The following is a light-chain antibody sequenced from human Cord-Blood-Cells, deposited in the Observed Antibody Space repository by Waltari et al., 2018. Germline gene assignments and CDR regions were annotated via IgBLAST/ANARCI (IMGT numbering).Light chain of an antibody. V-gene: IGKV3-11*01. Sequence: EIVLTQSQATLSLSPGERATLSCRASQSVSSYLAWYQQKPGQDPRLLISDASNRATGIPARFSGSGSGTDFTLTISSLEPEDFAVYYCQQRSNWPWTFGQGTKVEIK. CDR1: QSVSSY. CDR2: DAS. J-gene: IGKJ1*01. CDR3: QQRSNWPWT.